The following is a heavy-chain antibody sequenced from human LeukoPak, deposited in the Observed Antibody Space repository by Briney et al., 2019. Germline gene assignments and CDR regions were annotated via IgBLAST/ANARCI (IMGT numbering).Heavy chain of an antibody. CDR2: IYFGGTT. CDR1: GASTRSLY. D-gene: IGHD4-23*01. CDR3: ARHRSHAGVKRVVNGLPP. Sequence: PSETLSLTSPESGASTRSLYRSWTRQPPGKGLEWLGNIYFGGTTDYNSSLKSRLTISVETFQNQLSLTQHTFTSAHKATYYCARHRSHAGVKRVVNGLPPGGQGTLVTVSS. J-gene: IGHJ1*01. V-gene: IGHV4-59*01.